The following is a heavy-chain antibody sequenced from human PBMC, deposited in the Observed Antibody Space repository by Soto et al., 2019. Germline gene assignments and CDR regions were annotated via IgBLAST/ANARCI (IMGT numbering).Heavy chain of an antibody. CDR1: GFTFSSYS. Sequence: GGSLRLSCAASGFTFSSYSMNWVRQAPGKGLEWVSYISSSSSTIYYADSVKGRFTISRDNAKNSLYLQMNSLRAEDTAVYYCATASLSDYGDYYYYYYMDVWGKGTTVTVSS. CDR3: ATASLSDYGDYYYYYYMDV. J-gene: IGHJ6*03. D-gene: IGHD4-17*01. V-gene: IGHV3-48*01. CDR2: ISSSSSTI.